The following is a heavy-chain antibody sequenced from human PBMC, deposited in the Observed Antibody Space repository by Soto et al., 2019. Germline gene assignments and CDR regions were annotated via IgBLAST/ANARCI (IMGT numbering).Heavy chain of an antibody. CDR3: ARDRGVGWFDP. CDR2: ISYDGSNK. Sequence: QVQLVESGGGVVQPGRSLRLSCAASGFTFSSYAMHWVRQAPGKGLEWVAVISYDGSNKYYADSVKGRFTISRDNSKNTLYLQINSLRAEDTAVYYCARDRGVGWFDPWGQGTLVTVSS. J-gene: IGHJ5*02. V-gene: IGHV3-30-3*01. D-gene: IGHD1-26*01. CDR1: GFTFSSYA.